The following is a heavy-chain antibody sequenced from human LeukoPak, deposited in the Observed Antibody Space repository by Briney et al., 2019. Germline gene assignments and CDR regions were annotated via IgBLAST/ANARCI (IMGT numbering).Heavy chain of an antibody. Sequence: GGSLRLSCAASGFTFSSYAMHWVRQALGKGLEWVAVISYDGSNKYYADSVKGRFTISRDNSKNTLYLQMNSLRAEDTAVYYCAREDYGDYPPLDYWGQGTLVTVSS. V-gene: IGHV3-30*04. CDR2: ISYDGSNK. CDR1: GFTFSSYA. J-gene: IGHJ4*02. D-gene: IGHD4-17*01. CDR3: AREDYGDYPPLDY.